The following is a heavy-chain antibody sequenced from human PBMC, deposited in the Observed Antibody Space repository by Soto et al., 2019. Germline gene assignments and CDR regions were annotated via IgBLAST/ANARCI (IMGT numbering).Heavy chain of an antibody. CDR3: AKGPYSGYDSTFFDY. CDR2: FRTSGDGGTT. V-gene: IGHV3-23*01. J-gene: IGHJ4*02. Sequence: EVQLLESGGGLVQPGGSLRLSCAASGFTFSSYSMSWVRQAPGKGLEWVSGFRTSGDGGTTYYADSVKGRFTISRDNSKNTLYLQMNSLRAEDTAVYYCAKGPYSGYDSTFFDYWGQGTLVTVSS. D-gene: IGHD5-12*01. CDR1: GFTFSSYS.